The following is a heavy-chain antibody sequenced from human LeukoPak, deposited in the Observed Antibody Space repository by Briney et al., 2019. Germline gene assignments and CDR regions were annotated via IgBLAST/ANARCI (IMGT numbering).Heavy chain of an antibody. CDR2: IWYDGSNK. J-gene: IGHJ4*02. CDR1: GFTFSSYG. Sequence: GRSLRLSCAASGFTFSSYGMHWVRQAPGKGLEWVAVIWYDGSNKYYADSVKGRFTISRDNSKNTLYLQMNSLRAEDTAVYYCAGARGSGSYPFDYWGQGTLVTVSS. CDR3: AGARGSGSYPFDY. D-gene: IGHD3-10*01. V-gene: IGHV3-33*01.